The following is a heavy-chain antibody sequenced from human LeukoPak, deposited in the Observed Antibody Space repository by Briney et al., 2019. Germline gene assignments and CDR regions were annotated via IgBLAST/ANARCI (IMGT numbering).Heavy chain of an antibody. V-gene: IGHV4-61*01. J-gene: IGHJ4*02. CDR1: GGSVSSGSYY. CDR3: ARDRYDYGDYYFDY. D-gene: IGHD4-17*01. Sequence: PSKTLSLTCTVSGGSVSSGSYYWSWLRQPPGKGLEWIGYIYYSGSTNYNPSLKSRVTISVDTSKNQFSLKLSSVTAADTAVYYCARDRYDYGDYYFDYWGQGTLVTVSS. CDR2: IYYSGST.